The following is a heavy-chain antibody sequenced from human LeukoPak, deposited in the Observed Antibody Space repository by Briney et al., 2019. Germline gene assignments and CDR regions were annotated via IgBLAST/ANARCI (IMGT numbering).Heavy chain of an antibody. J-gene: IGHJ6*02. D-gene: IGHD3-10*01. CDR2: ISYEGSNK. Sequence: GGSLRLSCAASGFTFSNYGMHWVRQAPGKGLEWVAVISYEGSNKYYTDSVKGRFTISRDNSKSTLFLQMNSLRAEDTAVYYCAKGINLYYNYGMDVWGQGTTVTVSS. CDR1: GFTFSNYG. V-gene: IGHV3-30*18. CDR3: AKGINLYYNYGMDV.